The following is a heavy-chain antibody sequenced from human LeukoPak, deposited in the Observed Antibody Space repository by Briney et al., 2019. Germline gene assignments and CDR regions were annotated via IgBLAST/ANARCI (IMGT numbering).Heavy chain of an antibody. Sequence: PGGSLRLSCAASGFTFSSYGMHWVRQAPGKGREGVAFIRYDGSNKYYADSVKGRFTTSRDNSKTTLYLQMNSLRAEDTAVYYCARPTYYYGSGSYSGLDYWGQGTLVTVYS. CDR2: IRYDGSNK. V-gene: IGHV3-30*02. D-gene: IGHD3-10*01. J-gene: IGHJ4*02. CDR3: ARPTYYYGSGSYSGLDY. CDR1: GFTFSSYG.